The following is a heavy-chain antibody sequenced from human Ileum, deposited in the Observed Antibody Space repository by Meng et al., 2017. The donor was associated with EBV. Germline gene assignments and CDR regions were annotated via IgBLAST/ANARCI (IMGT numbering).Heavy chain of an antibody. J-gene: IGHJ4*02. D-gene: IGHD3-10*01. CDR2: IYYSGST. Sequence: QVQLQESGPGLVKPSXXLSRTGTVSGGSFSGYYSISSYYWSWIRQSPGKGLEWIGYIYYSGSTNYNPSLKSRVTISLDTSNNQFSLKLSSVTAADTAVYYCARWPRSITATGGIEHWGQGTLVTVSS. CDR1: GGSFSGYYSISSYY. CDR3: ARWPRSITATGGIEH. V-gene: IGHV4-61*01.